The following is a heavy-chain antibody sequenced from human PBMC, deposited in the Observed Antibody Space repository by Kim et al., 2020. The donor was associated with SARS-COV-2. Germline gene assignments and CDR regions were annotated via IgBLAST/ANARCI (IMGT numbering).Heavy chain of an antibody. D-gene: IGHD3-9*01. J-gene: IGHJ4*02. V-gene: IGHV4-39*01. Sequence: PSLKSRVTISVDTSKNQFSLKLSSVTAADTAVYYCARLGRNDILTGYPLGWGQGTLVTVSS. CDR3: ARLGRNDILTGYPLG.